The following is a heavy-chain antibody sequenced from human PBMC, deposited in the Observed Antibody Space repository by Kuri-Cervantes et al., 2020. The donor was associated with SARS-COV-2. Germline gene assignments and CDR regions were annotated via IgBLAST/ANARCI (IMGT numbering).Heavy chain of an antibody. CDR3: AKGTFDI. CDR2: INGGGDPT. CDR1: GFTVSSNY. V-gene: IGHV3-23*01. Sequence: GESLKISCVASGFTVSSNYMTWVRQAPGKGLEWVSTINGGGDPTFYADSVKGRFTISRDNFKNMLYLQMSSLRAEDTAIYYCAKGTFDIWGQGTMVTVSS. J-gene: IGHJ3*02.